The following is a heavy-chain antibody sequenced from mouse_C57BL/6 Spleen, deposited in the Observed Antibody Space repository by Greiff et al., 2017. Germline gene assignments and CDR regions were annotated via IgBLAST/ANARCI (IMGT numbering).Heavy chain of an antibody. J-gene: IGHJ1*03. CDR2: IHPSDSDT. CDR3: ATIQGGLLLRSFDV. D-gene: IGHD1-1*01. Sequence: QVQLQQPGAELVKPGASVKVSCKASGYTFTSYWMHWVKQRPGQGLEWIGRIHPSDSDTNYNQKFKGKATLTVDKSSSTAYMQLSSLTSGDSAVYYCATIQGGLLLRSFDVWGTGTTVTVSS. CDR1: GYTFTSYW. V-gene: IGHV1-74*01.